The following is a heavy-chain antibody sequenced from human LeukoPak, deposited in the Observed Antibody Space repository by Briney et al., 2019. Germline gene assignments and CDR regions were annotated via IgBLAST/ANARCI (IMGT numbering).Heavy chain of an antibody. CDR2: AYYTGNT. CDR3: ARDPNWSDDPFDI. J-gene: IGHJ3*02. V-gene: IGHV4-59*01. CDR1: GVSMTSWY. Sequence: PSETLSLTCTVSGVSMTSWYWSWIRQPPGKGLEWVGNAYYTGNTNYNPSPKSRVTISVDTSKNQFSLNLTSVTAADTAVYYCARDPNWSDDPFDIWGQGTMVTVSS. D-gene: IGHD1-20*01.